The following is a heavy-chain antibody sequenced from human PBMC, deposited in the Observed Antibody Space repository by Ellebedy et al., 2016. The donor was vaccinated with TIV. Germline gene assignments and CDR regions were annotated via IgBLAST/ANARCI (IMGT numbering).Heavy chain of an antibody. CDR1: GFIFSTYW. V-gene: IGHV3-7*01. J-gene: IGHJ2*01. CDR3: VRGGRDSSGQYEDWYYDL. CDR2: IKQDGSEK. D-gene: IGHD3-22*01. Sequence: GESLKISCAASGFIFSTYWMYWVRQAPGKGLEWVANIKQDGSEKYYVDSVKGRFTISRDNAKNSLYLQMNSLRAEDTAVYYCVRGGRDSSGQYEDWYYDLWGRGTLVTVSS.